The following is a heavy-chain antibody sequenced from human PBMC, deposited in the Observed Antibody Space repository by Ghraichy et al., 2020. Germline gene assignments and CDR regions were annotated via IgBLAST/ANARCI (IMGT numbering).Heavy chain of an antibody. CDR3: ARVRGIQLWFWPFFDY. Sequence: SETLSLTCAVYGGSFSGYYWSWIRQPPGKGLEWIGEINHSGSTNYNPSLKSRVTISVDTSKNQFSLKLSSVTAADTAVYYCARVRGIQLWFWPFFDYWGQGTLVTVSS. V-gene: IGHV4-34*01. J-gene: IGHJ4*02. CDR2: INHSGST. CDR1: GGSFSGYY. D-gene: IGHD5-18*01.